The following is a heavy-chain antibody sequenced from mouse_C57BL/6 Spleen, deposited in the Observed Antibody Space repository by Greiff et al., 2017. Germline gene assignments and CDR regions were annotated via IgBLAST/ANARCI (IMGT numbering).Heavy chain of an antibody. CDR1: GFTFSDYG. Sequence: EVKVVESGGGLVKPGGSLKLSCAASGFTFSDYGMHWVRQAPEKGLEWVAYISSGSSTIYYADTVKGRFTISRDNAKNTLFLQMTSLRSEDTAMYYCASPYYYGSSDWYFDVWGTGTTVTVSS. D-gene: IGHD1-1*01. CDR2: ISSGSSTI. V-gene: IGHV5-17*01. J-gene: IGHJ1*03. CDR3: ASPYYYGSSDWYFDV.